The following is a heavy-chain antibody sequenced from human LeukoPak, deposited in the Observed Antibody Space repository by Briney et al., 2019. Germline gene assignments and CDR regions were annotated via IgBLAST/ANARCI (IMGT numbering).Heavy chain of an antibody. CDR3: ARAANTAAGTPTLAIDY. D-gene: IGHD6-13*01. J-gene: IGHJ4*02. V-gene: IGHV3-11*05. CDR2: IPSTSSYT. CDR1: GFTFSDYY. Sequence: GGSLRLSCVASGFTFSDYYMSWLRQAPGKGLEWVSYIPSTSSYTIYADSVKGRFTISRDNAKNSLYLQMNSLRAEDTAVYYCARAANTAAGTPTLAIDYGGQGTLVTVS.